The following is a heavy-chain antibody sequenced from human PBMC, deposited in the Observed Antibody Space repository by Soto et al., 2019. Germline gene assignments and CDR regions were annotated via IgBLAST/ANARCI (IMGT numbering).Heavy chain of an antibody. J-gene: IGHJ5*02. Sequence: SVKVSCKASGGTFSSYTISWVRQAPGQGLEWMGRIIPILGIANYAQKFQGRVTITADKSTSTAYMELSSLRSEDTAVYYCARDLGFGETQSWFDPWGQGTLVTVSS. CDR2: IIPILGIA. D-gene: IGHD3-10*01. CDR3: ARDLGFGETQSWFDP. V-gene: IGHV1-69*04. CDR1: GGTFSSYT.